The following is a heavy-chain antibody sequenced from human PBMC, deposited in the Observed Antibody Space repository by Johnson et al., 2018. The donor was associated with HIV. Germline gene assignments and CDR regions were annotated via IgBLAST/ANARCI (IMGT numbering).Heavy chain of an antibody. D-gene: IGHD3-22*01. CDR2: ISDSGDGT. V-gene: IGHV3-23*04. CDR1: GFTFSSFG. CDR3: AKDRGLRHNGHYYFGAFDA. Sequence: VQLVESQGVLVQPGGSLRLSCAASGFTFSSFGMNWVRQAPGEGLEWVSSISDSGDGTYYADSVKGRFTISRDNSRNILYLQMNSLRADDTALYFRAKDRGLRHNGHYYFGAFDAWGQVTMVTVSS. J-gene: IGHJ3*01.